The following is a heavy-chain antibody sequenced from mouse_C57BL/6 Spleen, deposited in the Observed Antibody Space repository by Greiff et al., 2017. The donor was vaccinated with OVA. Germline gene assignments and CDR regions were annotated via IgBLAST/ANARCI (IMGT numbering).Heavy chain of an antibody. J-gene: IGHJ3*01. CDR2: INPNNGGT. Sequence: VQLKQSGPELVKPGASVKIPCKASGYTFTDYNMDWVKQSHGKSLEWIGDINPNNGGTIYNQKFKGKATLTVDKSSSTAYMELRSLTSEDTAVYYCASPAYYSTRFAYWGQGTLVTVSA. V-gene: IGHV1-18*01. CDR1: GYTFTDYN. CDR3: ASPAYYSTRFAY. D-gene: IGHD2-5*01.